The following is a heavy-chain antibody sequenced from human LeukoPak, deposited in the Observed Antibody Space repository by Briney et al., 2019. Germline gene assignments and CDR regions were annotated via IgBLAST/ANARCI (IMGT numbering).Heavy chain of an antibody. CDR1: GGSFSGYY. CDR2: INHSGST. J-gene: IGHJ4*02. Sequence: PSETLSLTCTVCGGSFSGYYWSWIRQPPGKGLEWIGEINHSGSTNYNPSLKSRVTISVDTSKNQFSLKLSSVTAADTAVYYCLHYDSSGYYSPPYWGQGTLVTVSS. V-gene: IGHV4-34*01. CDR3: LHYDSSGYYSPPY. D-gene: IGHD3-22*01.